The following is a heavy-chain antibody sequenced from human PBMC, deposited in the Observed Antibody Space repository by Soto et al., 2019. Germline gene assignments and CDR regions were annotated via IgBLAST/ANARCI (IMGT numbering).Heavy chain of an antibody. D-gene: IGHD6-13*01. J-gene: IGHJ4*02. V-gene: IGHV4-61*08. Sequence: PSETLSLTCTVSGGSISSGDYYWSWIRQPPGKGLEWIGYIYYSDNTNYNPSLNNRVTMSLDTSKNQFSLNLRSVTAADTAVYYCARSLTLRSAPTSAAPGLWGQGTLVTVSS. CDR2: IYYSDNT. CDR3: ARSLTLRSAPTSAAPGL. CDR1: GGSISSGDYY.